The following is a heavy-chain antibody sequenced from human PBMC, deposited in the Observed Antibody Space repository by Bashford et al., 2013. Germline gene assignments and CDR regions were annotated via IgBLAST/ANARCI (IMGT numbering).Heavy chain of an antibody. J-gene: IGHJ4*02. CDR2: IQWDDNK. CDR3: AYETPANSRSWQFLY. V-gene: IGHV2-70*19. Sequence: SGPTLVKPTQTLTLTCTFSGFSLTTHGMCVSWVRQAPGQALEWLALIQWDDNKDYNTSLRNRFTITKDTARRWAALIVTRVDPGDTATYYCAYETPANSRSWQFLYWGQGIRVTVSS. D-gene: IGHD1-26*01. CDR1: GFSLTTHGMC.